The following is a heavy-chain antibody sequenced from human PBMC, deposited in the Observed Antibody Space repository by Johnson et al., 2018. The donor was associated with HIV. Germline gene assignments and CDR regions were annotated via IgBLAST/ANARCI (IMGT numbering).Heavy chain of an antibody. J-gene: IGHJ3*02. Sequence: VQLVESGGGVVQPGRSLRLSCAASRFTFDDYAMHWVRQAPGKGLEWVSGISWHSGSIGSADSVKGRFTISRDNAKNSLYLQMNSLRADDTALYYCAKEAGNSSWIPLYDAFDIWGQGTMVTVSS. V-gene: IGHV3-9*01. CDR2: ISWHSGSI. CDR3: AKEAGNSSWIPLYDAFDI. D-gene: IGHD6-13*01. CDR1: RFTFDDYA.